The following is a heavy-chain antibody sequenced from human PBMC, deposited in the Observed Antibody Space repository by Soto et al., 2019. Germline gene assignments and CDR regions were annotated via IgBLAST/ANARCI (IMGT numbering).Heavy chain of an antibody. V-gene: IGHV3-73*01. CDR1: GLTFSDPT. J-gene: IGHJ4*02. Sequence: GGSLRLSCAASGLTFSDPTMHWVRQASGKGLEWVGHIRNKANNYATAFAASVKGRFTISRDDSKNTAYLQMNSLKTEDTAVYYCTPGRRGGTGPYFDNWGQGSLVTVSS. CDR3: TPGRRGGTGPYFDN. D-gene: IGHD1-26*01. CDR2: IRNKANNYAT.